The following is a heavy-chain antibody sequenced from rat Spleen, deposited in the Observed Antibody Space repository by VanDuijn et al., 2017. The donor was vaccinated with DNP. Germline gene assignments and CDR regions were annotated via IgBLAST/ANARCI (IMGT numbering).Heavy chain of an antibody. D-gene: IGHD3-8*01. CDR3: TSNPHIRTAAPFDY. CDR1: GFTFSNYY. CDR2: ISYEGSRT. Sequence: EVQLVESDGGLVQPGRSLKLSCAASGFTFSNYYMAWVRQSPTKGLGLVASISYEGSRTYYSDSVKGRFSISRDNAKSTLYLQVNSLRSEDTATYYCTSNPHIRTAAPFDYWGQGVMVTVSS. J-gene: IGHJ2*01. V-gene: IGHV5-22*01.